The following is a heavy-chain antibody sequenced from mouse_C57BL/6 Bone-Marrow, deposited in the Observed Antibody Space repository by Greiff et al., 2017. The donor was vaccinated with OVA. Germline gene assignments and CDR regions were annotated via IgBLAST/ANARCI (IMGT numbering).Heavy chain of an antibody. Sequence: QVQLQQSGAELARPGASVKLSCKASGYTFTSYGISWVKQRTGQGLEWIGEIYPRSGNTYYNEKFQGKATLTADKSSSTAYMELRSLTSEDSAVYFCETGTWGYFDVWGTGTTVTVSS. CDR2: IYPRSGNT. CDR3: ETGTWGYFDV. V-gene: IGHV1-81*01. CDR1: GYTFTSYG. J-gene: IGHJ1*03.